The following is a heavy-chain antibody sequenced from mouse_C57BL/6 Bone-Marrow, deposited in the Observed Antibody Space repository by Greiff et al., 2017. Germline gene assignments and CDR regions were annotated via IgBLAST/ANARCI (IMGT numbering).Heavy chain of an antibody. CDR2: ISSGGSYT. V-gene: IGHV5-6*01. CDR3: ARQSYDGYPWYFDV. J-gene: IGHJ1*03. Sequence: EVKLVESGGDLVKPGGSLKLSCAASGFTFSSYGMSWVRQTPDKRLEWVATISSGGSYTYYPDSVKGRFTISRDNAKTTLYLQMSSLKSEDTAMDYCARQSYDGYPWYFDVWGTGTTVTVSS. CDR1: GFTFSSYG. D-gene: IGHD2-3*01.